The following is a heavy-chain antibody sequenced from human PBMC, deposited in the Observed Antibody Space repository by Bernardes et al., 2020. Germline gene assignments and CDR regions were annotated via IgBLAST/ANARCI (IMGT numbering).Heavy chain of an antibody. J-gene: IGHJ4*02. CDR1: GGSVSSNTYY. D-gene: IGHD2-15*01. V-gene: IGHV4-61*01. CDR3: ARVVGYCSGGSCYHIDY. CDR2: IYYSGPT. Sequence: SETLSLTCTVSGGSVSSNTYYWSWIRQPTGRGLEWIGYIYYSGPTSYNPSLKSRVTISVDTSKNQFSLKLSSVTAADTAMYYCARVVGYCSGGSCYHIDYWGLGTLVTVSS.